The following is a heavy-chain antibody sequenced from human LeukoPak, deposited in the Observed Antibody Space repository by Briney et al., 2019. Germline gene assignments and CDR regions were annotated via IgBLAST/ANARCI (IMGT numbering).Heavy chain of an antibody. CDR2: ISGYSGSI. J-gene: IGHJ4*02. CDR1: GFTLDAYA. D-gene: IGHD2-21*02. V-gene: IGHV3-9*03. Sequence: GGSLRLSRAASGFTLDAYAMHWVRAAPERGLVWVSGISGYSGSIGYAASVKGRFTISRDNAKNSLYLQMNGLRAEDMALYYCAKGGNCGGGCFFFVCWGQGTLVTVSS. CDR3: AKGGNCGGGCFFFVC.